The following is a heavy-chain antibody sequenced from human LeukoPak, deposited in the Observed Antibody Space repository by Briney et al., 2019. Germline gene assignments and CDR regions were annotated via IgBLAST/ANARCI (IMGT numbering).Heavy chain of an antibody. D-gene: IGHD3-22*01. J-gene: IGHJ3*02. Sequence: ASVKVSCKASGYTFTSYYMHWVRQAPGQGLEWMGIINPSGGSTSYAQKFQGRVTMTRDTSTSTVYMELSSLRSEDTAVYYCARGGDSSGYYLHDAFDIWGQGTMVTVSP. V-gene: IGHV1-46*01. CDR1: GYTFTSYY. CDR3: ARGGDSSGYYLHDAFDI. CDR2: INPSGGST.